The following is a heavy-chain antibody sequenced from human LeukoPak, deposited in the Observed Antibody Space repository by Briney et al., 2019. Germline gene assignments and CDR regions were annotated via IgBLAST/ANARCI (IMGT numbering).Heavy chain of an antibody. CDR2: ISGSGGST. V-gene: IGHV3-23*01. J-gene: IGHJ6*02. CDR1: GFTFSSYW. D-gene: IGHD4-11*01. CDR3: AKIDYLLLYYYYGMDV. Sequence: GGSLRLSRAASGFTFSSYWMHWVRQAPGKGLEWVSAISGSGGSTYYADSVKGRFTISRDNSKNTLYLQMNSLRAEDTAVYYCAKIDYLLLYYYYGMDVWGQGTTVTVSS.